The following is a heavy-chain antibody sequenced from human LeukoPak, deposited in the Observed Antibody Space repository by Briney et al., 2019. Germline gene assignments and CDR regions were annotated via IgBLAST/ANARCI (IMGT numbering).Heavy chain of an antibody. D-gene: IGHD3-10*01. Sequence: SETLSLTCTVSGGSISSYYWSWIRQSPGKGLEWIGYIYYSGSTNYNPSLKSRVTISVDTSKNQFSLKLSSVTAADTAVYYCARTIWFGELPYYYYGMGVWGKGTTVTVSS. CDR2: IYYSGST. V-gene: IGHV4-59*01. J-gene: IGHJ6*04. CDR1: GGSISSYY. CDR3: ARTIWFGELPYYYYGMGV.